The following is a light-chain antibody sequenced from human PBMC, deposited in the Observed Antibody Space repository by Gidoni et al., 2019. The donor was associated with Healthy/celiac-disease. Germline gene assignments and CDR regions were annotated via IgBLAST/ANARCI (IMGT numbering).Light chain of an antibody. CDR1: QSVSSN. Sequence: EIVMTQSPATLSVSPGERATLSCRASQSVSSNLAWYQPKPGQAPRLLIYGASTRATGIPARFSGSGSGTGFTLTISSLQSEDFAVYYCQQYNNWPRTFXQXTKVEIK. CDR3: QQYNNWPRT. CDR2: GAS. J-gene: IGKJ1*01. V-gene: IGKV3-15*01.